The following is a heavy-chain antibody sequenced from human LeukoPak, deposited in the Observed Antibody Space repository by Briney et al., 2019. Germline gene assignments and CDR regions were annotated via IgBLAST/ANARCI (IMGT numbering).Heavy chain of an antibody. Sequence: ASVKVSCKASGYTFTNYGISWVRQAPGQGLEWMGWISGYNGYTNYAQKFQGRVTMTTDTSTSTAYMELRSLRSDDTAVYYCARDGHRHYHYDSSGREDAFDIWGQGTMVTVSS. CDR1: GYTFTNYG. CDR3: ARDGHRHYHYDSSGREDAFDI. J-gene: IGHJ3*02. V-gene: IGHV1-18*01. D-gene: IGHD3-22*01. CDR2: ISGYNGYT.